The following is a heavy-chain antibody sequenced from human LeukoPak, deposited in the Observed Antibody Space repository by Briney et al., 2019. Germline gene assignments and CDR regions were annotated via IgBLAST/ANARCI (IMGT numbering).Heavy chain of an antibody. D-gene: IGHD6-13*01. J-gene: IGHJ4*02. Sequence: PSETLSLTCTVSGGSISSYYWSWIRQPAGRGLEWIGRFYASGTTNTSPSLKSRVTMSVDTSKNQFSLKLSSVTAADTAVYYCAKDSSTWGNLAGHFDSWGQGTLVTGSS. CDR1: GGSISSYY. CDR2: FYASGTT. V-gene: IGHV4-4*07. CDR3: AKDSSTWGNLAGHFDS.